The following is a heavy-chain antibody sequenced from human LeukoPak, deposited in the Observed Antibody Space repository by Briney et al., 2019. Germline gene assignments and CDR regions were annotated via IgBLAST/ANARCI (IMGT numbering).Heavy chain of an antibody. J-gene: IGHJ4*01. CDR2: SRTKASSYTT. CDR3: TSADSSGYVND. CDR1: GFTFSEHF. D-gene: IGHD3-22*01. Sequence: PGGSLRLSCAASGFTFSEHFMDWVRQAPRKRLGWVGRSRTKASSYTTEYAASMKGRFTVSRDDSKNSVYLQMNSLKTEDTAVYYCTSADSSGYVNDWGQGTLVTVSS. V-gene: IGHV3-72*01.